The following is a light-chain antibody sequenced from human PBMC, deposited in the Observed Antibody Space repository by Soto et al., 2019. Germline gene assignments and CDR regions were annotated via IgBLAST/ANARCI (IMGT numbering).Light chain of an antibody. CDR3: KQSSNWIFS. V-gene: IGKV3-11*01. Sequence: EVVLTQSPATLSLSPGEGATLSCRASQSVGNYLAWYHQRPGQAPRLLIYYSSSRATGIPARFRGSGSGTAFTLTTTSLETDDSAAYYSKQSSNWIFSFGSGTKVDIK. J-gene: IGKJ3*01. CDR1: QSVGNY. CDR2: YSS.